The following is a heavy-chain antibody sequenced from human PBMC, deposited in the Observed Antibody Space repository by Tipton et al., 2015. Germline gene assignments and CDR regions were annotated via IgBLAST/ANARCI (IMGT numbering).Heavy chain of an antibody. D-gene: IGHD2-15*01. J-gene: IGHJ6*02. Sequence: TLSLTCTVFGGSIGSYYWSWVRQPPGKGLEWIGFIYYSGSTKHSPSLQSRVTLSIDTSKNQFSLKLSSVTAADTAVYYCARDIGGSAVAATLYDYYYGMDVWGQGTTVTVSS. V-gene: IGHV4-59*01. CDR2: IYYSGST. CDR3: ARDIGGSAVAATLYDYYYGMDV. CDR1: GGSIGSYY.